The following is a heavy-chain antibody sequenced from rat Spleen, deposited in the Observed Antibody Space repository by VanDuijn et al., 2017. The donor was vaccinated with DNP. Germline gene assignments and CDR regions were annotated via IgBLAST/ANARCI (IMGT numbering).Heavy chain of an antibody. J-gene: IGHJ2*01. CDR2: ISYDGSST. CDR1: GFTFSDYN. D-gene: IGHD5-1*01. CDR3: ASLTGSSDY. V-gene: IGHV5-7*01. Sequence: EVQLVESGGGLVQPGRSLKLSCAASGFTFSDYNMAWVRQAPKKGLEWVATISYDGSSTYYRDSVKGRFTISRDNAKSTLYLQMDSLRSEDTATYYCASLTGSSDYWGQGVMVTVSS.